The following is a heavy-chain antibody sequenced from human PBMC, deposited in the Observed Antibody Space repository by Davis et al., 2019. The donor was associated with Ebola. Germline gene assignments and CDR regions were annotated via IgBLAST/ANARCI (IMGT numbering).Heavy chain of an antibody. Sequence: GESLKISCAASGFTFGSYSMSWVRQAPGKGLEWVSCISTSSTYIYYADSVKGRFTISRDNAKNSLYLQLNSLRAEDTAVYYWAKGGTPFLSAYGGNSPLDYGGKGTLVTVSS. CDR2: ISTSSTYI. V-gene: IGHV3-21*04. CDR3: AKGGTPFLSAYGGNSPLDY. CDR1: GFTFGSYS. D-gene: IGHD4-23*01. J-gene: IGHJ4*02.